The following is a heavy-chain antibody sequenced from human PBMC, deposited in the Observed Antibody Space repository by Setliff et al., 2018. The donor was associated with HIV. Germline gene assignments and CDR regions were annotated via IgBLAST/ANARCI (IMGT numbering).Heavy chain of an antibody. D-gene: IGHD3-10*01. Sequence: TLSLTCTVSGGSISRYYWSWIRQPAGKGLEWIGRIYPSGNINYNPSLKSRLTMSIDTSKNQFSLKLSSVTATDTAVYYCARDAGPHYGSGPPLEYWGQGIQVTAPQ. CDR2: IYPSGNI. V-gene: IGHV4-4*07. CDR1: GGSISRYY. J-gene: IGHJ4*02. CDR3: ARDAGPHYGSGPPLEY.